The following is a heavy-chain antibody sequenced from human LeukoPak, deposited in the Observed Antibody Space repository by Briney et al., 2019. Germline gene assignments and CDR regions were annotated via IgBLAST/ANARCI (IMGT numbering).Heavy chain of an antibody. D-gene: IGHD3-3*01. V-gene: IGHV1-69*01. Sequence: GSSVKVSCKASGGTSSSYAISWVRQAPGHGLEWMGGIIPIFGTANYAQKFKGRVTITADESTSTAYMELSSLRSEDTAVYYCARGTLSRYDFWSGKQANWFGPWGQGTLVTVSS. J-gene: IGHJ5*02. CDR2: IIPIFGTA. CDR3: ARGTLSRYDFWSGKQANWFGP. CDR1: GGTSSSYA.